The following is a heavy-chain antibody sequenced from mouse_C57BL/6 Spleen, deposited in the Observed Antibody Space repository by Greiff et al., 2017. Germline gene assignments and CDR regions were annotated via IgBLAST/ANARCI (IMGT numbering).Heavy chain of an antibody. CDR2: IDPEDGDT. J-gene: IGHJ4*01. CDR3: TTGGNCEQYARDY. V-gene: IGHV14-1*01. CDR1: GFNIKDYY. D-gene: IGHD2-1*01. Sequence: VQLQQSGAELVRPGASVKLSCTASGFNIKDYYMHWVKQRPEQGLEWIGRIDPEDGDTEYAPKFQGKATMTADTSSNTAYLQLSSLTSEDTAVYYCTTGGNCEQYARDYWGQGTSVTVSS.